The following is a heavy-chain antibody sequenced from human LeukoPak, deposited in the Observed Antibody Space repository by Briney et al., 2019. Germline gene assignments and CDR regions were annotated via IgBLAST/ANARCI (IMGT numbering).Heavy chain of an antibody. D-gene: IGHD3-10*01. CDR1: GFTFSSYG. CDR3: AKNGHGSGSYYPRTEYYFDY. J-gene: IGHJ4*02. V-gene: IGHV3-30*02. CDR2: MRYDGSNR. Sequence: GGSLRLSCAASGFTFSSYGMHWVRQAPGKGLEWVAFMRYDGSNRNYADSVKGRFTISRDNSKNTLYLQMNSLRAEDTAVYYCAKNGHGSGSYYPRTEYYFDYWGQGTLVTVSS.